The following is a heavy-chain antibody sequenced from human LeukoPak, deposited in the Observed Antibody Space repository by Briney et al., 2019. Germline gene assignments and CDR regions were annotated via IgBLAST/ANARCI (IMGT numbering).Heavy chain of an antibody. CDR2: LYSGGGT. CDR1: GFTVSSNY. V-gene: IGHV3-53*01. Sequence: PGGSLRLSCAASGFTVSSNYMTWVRQAPGKGLEWVSTLYSGGGTFYADSVKGRFTISRDNSKNTLYLQMNSLRAEDTAVYYCAKDNYDFWSGYPPTAFDYWGQGTLVTVSS. J-gene: IGHJ4*02. D-gene: IGHD3-3*01. CDR3: AKDNYDFWSGYPPTAFDY.